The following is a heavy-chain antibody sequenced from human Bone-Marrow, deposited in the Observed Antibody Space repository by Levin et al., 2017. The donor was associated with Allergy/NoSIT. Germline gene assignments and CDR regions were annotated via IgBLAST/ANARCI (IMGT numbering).Heavy chain of an antibody. Sequence: GGSLRLSCAASGVTVNFNYMNWVRQAPGKGLEWVSSVYGADETYYADSVKGRFIISRDNSESTVHLQMNNLRVEDTAVYYCSATTFYYMDVWGQGTTVTVSS. V-gene: IGHV3-53*01. CDR3: SATTFYYMDV. CDR1: GVTVNFNY. CDR2: VYGADET. J-gene: IGHJ6*03. D-gene: IGHD2-15*01.